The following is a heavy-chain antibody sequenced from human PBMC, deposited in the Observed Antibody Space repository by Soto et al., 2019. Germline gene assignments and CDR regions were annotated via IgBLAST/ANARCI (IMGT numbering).Heavy chain of an antibody. CDR2: IYYSGST. V-gene: IGHV4-59*01. CDR3: ARDMEGEAAAGTTGYYCGMDV. D-gene: IGHD6-13*01. Sequence: SETLSLTCTVSGGSISSYYWSWIRQPPGKGLEWIGYIYYSGSTNYNPSLKSRVTISVDTSKNQFSLKLSSVTAADTAVYYCARDMEGEAAAGTTGYYCGMDVWGQGTTVTVSS. CDR1: GGSISSYY. J-gene: IGHJ6*02.